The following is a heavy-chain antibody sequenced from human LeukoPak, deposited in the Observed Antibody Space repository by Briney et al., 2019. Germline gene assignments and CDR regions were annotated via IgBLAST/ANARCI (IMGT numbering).Heavy chain of an antibody. D-gene: IGHD5-24*01. J-gene: IGHJ4*02. CDR1: GFTVSSNY. CDR2: TYGGGNI. Sequence: GGSLRLSCAASGFTVSSNYMNWVRQAPGRGLEWVSVTYGGGNIYYADSVKGRFTISRDNSKNTLYLQMNSLRAEDTAVYYCARGAGYNYPYYFDYWGQGTLVTVSS. CDR3: ARGAGYNYPYYFDY. V-gene: IGHV3-53*01.